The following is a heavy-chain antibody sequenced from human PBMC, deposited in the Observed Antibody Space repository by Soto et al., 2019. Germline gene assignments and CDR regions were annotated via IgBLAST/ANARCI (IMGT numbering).Heavy chain of an antibody. CDR3: ARHGFYGDYASNYFDP. CDR1: GYNFATYW. CDR2: IYPGDSDT. Sequence: GESLKISCKGSGYNFATYWIAWVRQMPGKGLEYMGIIYPGDSDTRYSPSFQGQVTFSADKSINTAYLQWSSLKAPDTATYYCARHGFYGDYASNYFDPWGQGTLVTVSS. D-gene: IGHD4-17*01. J-gene: IGHJ5*02. V-gene: IGHV5-51*01.